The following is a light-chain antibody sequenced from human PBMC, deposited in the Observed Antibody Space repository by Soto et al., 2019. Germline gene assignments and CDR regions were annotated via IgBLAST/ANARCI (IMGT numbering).Light chain of an antibody. CDR3: CSYAGSSLYV. CDR2: EGS. V-gene: IGLV2-23*01. J-gene: IGLJ1*01. CDR1: XXYVGSYNL. Sequence: QSALTQPXXVSGSPGQSITISCXXXXXYVGSYNLASWYQQHPGKAPKLMIYEGSKRPSGVSNRFSGSKSGNTASLTISWLQAEDEADYYCCSYAGSSLYVFGTGTKV.